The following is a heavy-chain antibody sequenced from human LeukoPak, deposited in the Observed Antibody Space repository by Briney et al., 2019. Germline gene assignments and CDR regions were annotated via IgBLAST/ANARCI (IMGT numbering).Heavy chain of an antibody. D-gene: IGHD5-12*01. CDR3: ARDGQWLSPYYYGMDV. Sequence: SVKVSCKASGGTFSSYAISWVRQAPGQGLEWMGGIIPIFGTANYAQKFQGRVTITADESTSTAYMELSSLRSEDTAVYYCARDGQWLSPYYYGMDVWGQGTTVTVSS. CDR2: IIPIFGTA. V-gene: IGHV1-69*13. CDR1: GGTFSSYA. J-gene: IGHJ6*02.